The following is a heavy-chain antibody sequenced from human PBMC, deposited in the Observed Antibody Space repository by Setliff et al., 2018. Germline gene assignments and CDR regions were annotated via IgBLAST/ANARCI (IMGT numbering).Heavy chain of an antibody. Sequence: SETLSLTCTVSGDSINSRTNYWSWIRQPAGKGPEWIGHIYASWSTNYNPSLKSRVTISVDTSKNQFSLKLSSVTAADTAVYYCASYYYDSSGSIDYWGQGTLVTVS. D-gene: IGHD3-22*01. J-gene: IGHJ4*02. CDR1: GDSINSRTNY. CDR2: IYASWST. CDR3: ASYYYDSSGSIDY. V-gene: IGHV4-61*09.